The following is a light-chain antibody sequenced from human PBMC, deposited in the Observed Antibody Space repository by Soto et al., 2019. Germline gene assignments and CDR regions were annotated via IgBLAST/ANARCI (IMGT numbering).Light chain of an antibody. J-gene: IGKJ1*01. CDR3: QQLNSYPRP. V-gene: IGKV1-9*01. CDR2: AAS. Sequence: IQLNKSPASLSASVGDRVTITCRASQDISSYLAWYQQKPGKAPKLLIYAASTLQSGVPSRFSGSGSGTDFTLTISSLPPEDFATYYCQQLNSYPRPFGQGRKVDIK. CDR1: QDISSY.